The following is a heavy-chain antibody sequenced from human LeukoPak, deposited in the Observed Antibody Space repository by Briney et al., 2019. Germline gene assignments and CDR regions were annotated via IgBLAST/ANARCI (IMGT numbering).Heavy chain of an antibody. Sequence: GGSLRLSCAASGFTFSSYGMHWVRQAPGKGLEWVAVIWYDGSNKYYADSVKGRFTISRDNSKNTLYLQMNSLRAEDTAVYYCARGGGIVVASDYTIDYWGQGTLVTVSS. J-gene: IGHJ4*02. CDR1: GFTFSSYG. CDR2: IWYDGSNK. V-gene: IGHV3-33*01. CDR3: ARGGGIVVASDYTIDY. D-gene: IGHD2-21*01.